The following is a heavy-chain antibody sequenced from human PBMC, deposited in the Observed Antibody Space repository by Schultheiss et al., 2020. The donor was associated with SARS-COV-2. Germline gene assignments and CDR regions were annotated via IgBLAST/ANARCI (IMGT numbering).Heavy chain of an antibody. J-gene: IGHJ4*02. CDR1: GFTFSSYA. CDR3: AKDYSGLGGVNVSFYSY. D-gene: IGHD3-16*02. Sequence: GGSLRLSCAASGFTFSSYAMSWVRQAPGKGLEWVSAISGSGGSTYYADSVKGRFTISRDNSKNTLYLQMNSLRAEDTAVYYCAKDYSGLGGVNVSFYSYWGQGTLVTVSS. CDR2: ISGSGGST. V-gene: IGHV3-23*01.